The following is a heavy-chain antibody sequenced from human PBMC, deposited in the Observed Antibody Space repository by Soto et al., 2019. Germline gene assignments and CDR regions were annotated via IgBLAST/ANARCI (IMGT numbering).Heavy chain of an antibody. V-gene: IGHV3-30*18. J-gene: IGHJ6*03. CDR1: GFTFRSHG. CDR2: ISYDGSNK. CDR3: AKSAAGMNYYYMDV. D-gene: IGHD6-13*01. Sequence: GGFLRLPCAASGFTFRSHGMHRVRQGPGKGLEWVAVISYDGSNKYYADSVKGRFTISRDNSKNTLYLQMNSLRAEDTAVYYCAKSAAGMNYYYMDVWGKGTTVTVSS.